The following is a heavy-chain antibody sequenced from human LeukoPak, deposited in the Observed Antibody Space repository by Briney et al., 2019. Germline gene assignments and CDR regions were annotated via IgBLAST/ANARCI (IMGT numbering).Heavy chain of an antibody. J-gene: IGHJ4*02. CDR1: GFTFSTYG. V-gene: IGHV3-33*01. CDR3: ARYGSGSTIDY. D-gene: IGHD3-10*01. Sequence: QPGGSLRLSCAASGFTFSTYGMHWVRQAPGKGLEWVAVIWYDGSNKYYADSVKGRFTISRDNFKNTLYLQMNSLRAEDTAVYYCARYGSGSTIDYWGQGTLVTVSS. CDR2: IWYDGSNK.